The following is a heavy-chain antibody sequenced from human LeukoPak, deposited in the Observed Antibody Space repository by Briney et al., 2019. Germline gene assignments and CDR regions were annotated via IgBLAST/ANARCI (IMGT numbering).Heavy chain of an antibody. D-gene: IGHD3-10*01. CDR1: GFTFSSYW. CDR3: AKVTYGSGTYGAFDS. V-gene: IGHV3-48*04. Sequence: PGGSLRLSCAASGFTFSSYWMNWVRQAPGKGPEWVSYISSSGSTIYYADSVKGRFTISRDNAKNSLYLQMNSLRAEDTAVYYCAKVTYGSGTYGAFDSWGQGTLVTVSS. CDR2: ISSSGSTI. J-gene: IGHJ4*02.